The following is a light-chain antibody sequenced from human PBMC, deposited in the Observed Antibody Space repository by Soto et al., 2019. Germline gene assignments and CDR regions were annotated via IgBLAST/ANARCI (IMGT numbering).Light chain of an antibody. CDR3: LQYSDWPPLT. J-gene: IGKJ4*01. CDR2: GAS. Sequence: EIVMTQSPDTLSVSPGERAILSCRASQSVSSKLTWYQQKPGQAPRLLIYGASTRATGIPARFSGSGSGTDFTLTISSLQSEDFAVYYCLQYSDWPPLTFGGGTKWIS. CDR1: QSVSSK. V-gene: IGKV3-15*01.